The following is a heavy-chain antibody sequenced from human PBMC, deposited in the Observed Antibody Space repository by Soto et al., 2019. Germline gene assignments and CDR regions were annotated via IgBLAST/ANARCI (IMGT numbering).Heavy chain of an antibody. CDR3: ARGLECRGYCLDKPTWLGP. CDR1: GGTFSTYT. CDR2: IIPIFGTP. Sequence: QVQLVQSGAEVKKSGSSVKVSCKASGGTFSTYTFSWVRQAPGQGLEWMGRIIPIFGTPYYAQKFQGRVKITADKSTSTVYMELSSLGSDDTAVYFCARGLECRGYCLDKPTWLGPWGQGTLVTVSS. J-gene: IGHJ5*02. V-gene: IGHV1-69*06. D-gene: IGHD2-15*01.